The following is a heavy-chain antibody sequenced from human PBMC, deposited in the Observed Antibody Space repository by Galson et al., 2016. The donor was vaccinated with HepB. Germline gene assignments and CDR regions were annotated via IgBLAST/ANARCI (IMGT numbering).Heavy chain of an antibody. CDR1: GFTFNKYP. D-gene: IGHD6-19*01. Sequence: SLRLSCAASGFTFNKYPMFWVRQAPGKGLEWVAVISYDGNNKYYADSVKGRFTISRDSSQNTLYLQMNSLRTEDTAVYFCARKSMAGPRSYFDYWGQGILVTVSS. J-gene: IGHJ4*02. CDR2: ISYDGNNK. V-gene: IGHV3-30*03. CDR3: ARKSMAGPRSYFDY.